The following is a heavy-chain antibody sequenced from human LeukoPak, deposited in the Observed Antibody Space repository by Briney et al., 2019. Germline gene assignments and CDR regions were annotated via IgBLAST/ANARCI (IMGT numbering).Heavy chain of an antibody. J-gene: IGHJ6*03. CDR3: ARVEMAGTYYYMDV. Sequence: KPSETLSLTCTVSGGSISSYYWSWIRQPAGKGLEWIGRIYTSGSTNYNPSLKSRVTMSVDTSKNQFSLKLSSVTAADTAVYYCARVEMAGTYYYMDVWGKGTTVTISS. CDR2: IYTSGST. V-gene: IGHV4-4*07. CDR1: GGSISSYY. D-gene: IGHD6-19*01.